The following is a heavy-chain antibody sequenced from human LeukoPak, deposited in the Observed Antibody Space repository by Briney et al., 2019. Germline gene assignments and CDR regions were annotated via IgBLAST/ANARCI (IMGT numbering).Heavy chain of an antibody. Sequence: ASVKVSCKASGYTFTSYSISWVRQAPGQGLAWMGWISAYNGNTNYAQKFQGRVTMTRDTSISTAYMELSRLRSDDTAVYYCARSGYYGSGSYHYWGQGTLVTVSS. CDR2: ISAYNGNT. D-gene: IGHD3-10*01. V-gene: IGHV1-18*01. J-gene: IGHJ4*02. CDR1: GYTFTSYS. CDR3: ARSGYYGSGSYHY.